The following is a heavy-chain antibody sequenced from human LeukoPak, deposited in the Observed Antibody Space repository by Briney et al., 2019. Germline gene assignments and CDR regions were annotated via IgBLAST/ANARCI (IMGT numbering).Heavy chain of an antibody. D-gene: IGHD5-18*01. V-gene: IGHV1-18*01. CDR2: ISAYNGNT. CDR3: ARVARSGGYSYGSDY. J-gene: IGHJ4*02. CDR1: GYTFTSYG. Sequence: ASVKVSCKASGYTFTSYGISWVRQAPGQGLEWMGWISAYNGNTNYAQKLQGRVTMTTDTSTSTAYIELRSLRSDDTAVYYCARVARSGGYSYGSDYWGQGTLVTVSS.